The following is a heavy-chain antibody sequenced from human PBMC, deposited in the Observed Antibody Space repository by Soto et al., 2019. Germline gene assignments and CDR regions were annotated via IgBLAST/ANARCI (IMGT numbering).Heavy chain of an antibody. J-gene: IGHJ6*02. V-gene: IGHV3-9*01. Sequence: EVQLVESGGGLVQPGRSLRLSCAASGFTFDDYAMHWVRQPPGKGLEWVSTISWNSGSIGYADSVKGRFTISRDSATKCLYLQMNSLSAADTALYYCVKDRSYYYYGMDVWGQGTTVTVSS. CDR1: GFTFDDYA. CDR3: VKDRSYYYYGMDV. CDR2: ISWNSGSI.